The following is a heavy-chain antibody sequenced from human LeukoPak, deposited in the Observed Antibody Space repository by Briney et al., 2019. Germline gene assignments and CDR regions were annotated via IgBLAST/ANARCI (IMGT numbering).Heavy chain of an antibody. V-gene: IGHV4-39*01. CDR3: ARGVGSYDYIWGSYRGAYYFDY. CDR1: DGSISSSLYY. Sequence: TSETLSLTCTVSDGSISSSLYYWGWIRQPPGKGLEWIGIIYYSGSTYYNPSLKSRVTISVETSKNQVSLKLSSVTAADTAVYYCARGVGSYDYIWGSYRGAYYFDYWGQGTLVTVSS. J-gene: IGHJ4*02. CDR2: IYYSGST. D-gene: IGHD3-16*02.